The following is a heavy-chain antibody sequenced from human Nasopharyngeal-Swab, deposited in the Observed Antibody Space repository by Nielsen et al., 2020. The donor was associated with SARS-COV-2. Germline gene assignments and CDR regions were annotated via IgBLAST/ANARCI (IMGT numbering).Heavy chain of an antibody. D-gene: IGHD5-24*01. V-gene: IGHV3-30*18. CDR1: GFTFSSYG. CDR2: ISYDGSNK. CDR3: AKGLEMATADY. Sequence: GGSLRLSCAASGFTFSSYGMHWVRQAPGKGLEWVAVISYDGSNKHYADSVKGRFTISRDNSKNTLYLQMNSLRAEDTAVYYCAKGLEMATADYWGQGTLVTVSS. J-gene: IGHJ4*02.